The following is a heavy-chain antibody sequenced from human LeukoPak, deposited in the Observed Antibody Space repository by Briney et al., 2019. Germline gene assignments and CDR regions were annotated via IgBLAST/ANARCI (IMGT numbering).Heavy chain of an antibody. CDR1: GFTFSTYW. V-gene: IGHV3-74*01. D-gene: IGHD3-22*01. CDR2: IKSDGGT. J-gene: IGHJ1*01. CDR3: ARAPSEIGGYYPEYFRH. Sequence: GGSLRLSCAASGFTFSTYWMHWVRQAPGKGMVWVSRIKSDGGTNYADSVKGRFTISRDNAKKTVSLQMNSLRPEDTGVYYCARAPSEIGGYYPEYFRHWGQGTLVTVSS.